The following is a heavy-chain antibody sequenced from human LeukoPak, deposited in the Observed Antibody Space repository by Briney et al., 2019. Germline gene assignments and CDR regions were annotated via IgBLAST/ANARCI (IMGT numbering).Heavy chain of an antibody. CDR2: IIPILGIA. Sequence: SVKVSCKASGGTFSSYAISWVRQAPGQGLEWMGRIIPILGIANYAQKFQGRVTITADKSTSTAYMELSSLRSEDTAVYYCARDRREGLEKQKGIAAAFPWGQGTLVTVSS. CDR1: GGTFSSYA. CDR3: ARDRREGLEKQKGIAAAFP. D-gene: IGHD6-13*01. V-gene: IGHV1-69*04. J-gene: IGHJ5*02.